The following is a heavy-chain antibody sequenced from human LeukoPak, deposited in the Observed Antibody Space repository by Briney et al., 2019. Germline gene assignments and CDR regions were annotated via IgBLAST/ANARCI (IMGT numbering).Heavy chain of an antibody. V-gene: IGHV3-74*01. CDR2: IDPDGSTT. J-gene: IGHJ4*02. CDR3: ASDVAYKFDY. Sequence: GGSLRLSCAASGFPFSRDTMHLVRQSPGKGLVWLSRIDPDGSTTNYADSVKGRFTISRDNAKNTLYLHMSSLRDEDTAVYYCASDVAYKFDYWGQGTLVIFSS. CDR1: GFPFSRDT. D-gene: IGHD5-24*01.